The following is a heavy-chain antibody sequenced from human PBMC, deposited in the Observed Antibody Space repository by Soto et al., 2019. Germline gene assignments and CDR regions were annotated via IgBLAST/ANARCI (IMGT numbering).Heavy chain of an antibody. CDR2: IYYSGST. CDR3: ARLKGGYDFWSGYYAYYYMDV. CDR1: GGSISSYY. J-gene: IGHJ6*03. V-gene: IGHV4-59*01. D-gene: IGHD3-3*01. Sequence: SETLSLTCTVSGGSISSYYWSWIRQPPGKGLEWIGYIYYSGSTNYNPSLKSRVTISVDTSKNQFSLKLSSVTAADTAVYYCARLKGGYDFWSGYYAYYYMDVWGKGTTVTVSS.